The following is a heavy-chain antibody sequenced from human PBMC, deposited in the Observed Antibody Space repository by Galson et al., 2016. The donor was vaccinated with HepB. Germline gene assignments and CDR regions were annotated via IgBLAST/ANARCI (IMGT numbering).Heavy chain of an antibody. Sequence: SLRLSCAASGLTFRNAWMSWVRQAPGKGLEWVGRIKSKTDHGTTDYTAPVKGRFTISRDDSKNTLYLQTNSLKTEDTAVYYCTGQEYNWNYVNYYSYSMDVWGKGTTVTVSS. CDR3: TGQEYNWNYVNYYSYSMDV. V-gene: IGHV3-15*01. CDR1: GLTFRNAW. CDR2: IKSKTDHGTT. D-gene: IGHD1-7*01. J-gene: IGHJ6*03.